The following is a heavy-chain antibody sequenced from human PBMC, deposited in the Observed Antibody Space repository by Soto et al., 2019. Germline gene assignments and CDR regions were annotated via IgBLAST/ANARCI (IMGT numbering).Heavy chain of an antibody. J-gene: IGHJ4*02. D-gene: IGHD3-9*01. Sequence: KSWGTLSLSCTVSGCSVSNGMYYWSWIRQAPGKGLEWIGNVYFTGTTIYNPSLRSRVTMSVDTYKEHFFLKLTSVTAADTAVYYCAIYFNNSECRHLYCFAYWALGTCVTVPS. V-gene: IGHV4-61*01. CDR2: VYFTGTT. CDR3: AIYFNNSECRHLYCFAY. CDR1: GCSVSNGMYY.